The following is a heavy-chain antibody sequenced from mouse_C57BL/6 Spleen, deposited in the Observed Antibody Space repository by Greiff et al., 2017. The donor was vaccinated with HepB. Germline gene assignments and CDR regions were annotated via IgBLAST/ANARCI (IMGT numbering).Heavy chain of an antibody. V-gene: IGHV1-54*01. CDR3: AKREVYDGSHYYAMDY. CDR1: GYAFTNYL. D-gene: IGHD2-3*01. J-gene: IGHJ4*01. Sequence: QVQLQQSGAELVRPGTSVKVSCKASGYAFTNYLIEWVKQRPGQGLEWIGVINPGSGGTNYNEKFKGKATLTADKSSSTAYMQLSSLTSEDSAVYFGAKREVYDGSHYYAMDYWGQGTSVTVSS. CDR2: INPGSGGT.